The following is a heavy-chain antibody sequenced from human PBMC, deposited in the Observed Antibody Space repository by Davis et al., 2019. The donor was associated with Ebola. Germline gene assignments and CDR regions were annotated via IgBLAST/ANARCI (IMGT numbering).Heavy chain of an antibody. CDR1: GFTFSSYS. Sequence: GESLKISCAASGFTFSSYSMNWVRQAPGKGLEWVSYISSSSSTIYYADSVKGRFTISRDNAKNSLYLQMNSLRDEDTAVYYCARRPKKDYYYGMDVWGKGTTVTVSS. V-gene: IGHV3-48*02. CDR3: ARRPKKDYYYGMDV. CDR2: ISSSSSTI. J-gene: IGHJ6*04.